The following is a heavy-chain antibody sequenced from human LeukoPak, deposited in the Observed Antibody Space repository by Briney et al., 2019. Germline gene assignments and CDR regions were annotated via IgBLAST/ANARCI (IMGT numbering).Heavy chain of an antibody. J-gene: IGHJ3*02. D-gene: IGHD3-16*01. Sequence: SVKVSCKAAGFTFTSSAVRWVRQARGQRLEWVGWIGVGSGNTNYAQEFQERVTITRDMSTSTAYMELSSLSSEATVVYYCAAGARADAFDIWGQGTMVTVSS. CDR2: IGVGSGNT. CDR1: GFTFTSSA. CDR3: AAGARADAFDI. V-gene: IGHV1-58*01.